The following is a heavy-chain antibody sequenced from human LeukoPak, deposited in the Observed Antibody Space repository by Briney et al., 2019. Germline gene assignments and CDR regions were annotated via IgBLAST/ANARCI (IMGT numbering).Heavy chain of an antibody. D-gene: IGHD6-19*01. CDR3: AKALMQAGYSSGSDY. Sequence: PGRSLRLSCAASGFTFSSYGMHWVRQAPGKGLEWVAVIWYDGSNKYYADSVKGRFTISRDNSKNTLYLQMNSLRAEDTAVYYCAKALMQAGYSSGSDYWGQGTLVTVSS. J-gene: IGHJ4*02. CDR1: GFTFSSYG. CDR2: IWYDGSNK. V-gene: IGHV3-33*06.